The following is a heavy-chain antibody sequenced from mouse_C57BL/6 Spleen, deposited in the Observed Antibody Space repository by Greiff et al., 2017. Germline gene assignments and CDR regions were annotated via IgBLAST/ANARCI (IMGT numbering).Heavy chain of an antibody. CDR3: ARDYGNYLTLAWFAY. V-gene: IGHV1-78*01. D-gene: IGHD2-1*01. CDR2: IYPRDGST. CDR1: GYTFTDHT. J-gene: IGHJ3*01. Sequence: VQLQQSDAELVKPGASVKISCTVSGYTFTDHTIHWMKQRPEQGLEWIGYIYPRDGSTKYNEKFKGKATLTADKSSSTAYMQLNSLTSEDSAVYFCARDYGNYLTLAWFAYWGQGTLVTVSA.